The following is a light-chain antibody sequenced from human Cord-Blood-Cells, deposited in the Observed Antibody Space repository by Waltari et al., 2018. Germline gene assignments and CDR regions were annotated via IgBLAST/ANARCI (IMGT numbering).Light chain of an antibody. CDR1: QSVTSSY. J-gene: IGKJ1*01. V-gene: IGKV3-20*01. Sequence: EIVLTQSPGTLSLSPGERATLSCRPSQSVTSSYLAWYQQKPGQAPSRLLYGASSRATGIPDRFSGSGSGTDFTLTISRLEPEDFAVYYCQQYGSSPRTFGQGTKVEIK. CDR2: GAS. CDR3: QQYGSSPRT.